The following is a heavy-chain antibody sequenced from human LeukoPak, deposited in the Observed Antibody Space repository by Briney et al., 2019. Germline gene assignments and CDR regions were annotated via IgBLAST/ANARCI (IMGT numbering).Heavy chain of an antibody. J-gene: IGHJ4*02. CDR1: GGSISSGDYY. Sequence: SETLSLTCTVSGGSISSGDYYWSWIRQPPGKGLEWIGYIYYSGSTYYNPSLKSRVTISVDTSKNQFSLKLSSVTAADTAVYYCARVHGDYGGVDYWGQGTLVTVSS. V-gene: IGHV4-30-4*01. CDR2: IYYSGST. CDR3: ARVHGDYGGVDY. D-gene: IGHD4-17*01.